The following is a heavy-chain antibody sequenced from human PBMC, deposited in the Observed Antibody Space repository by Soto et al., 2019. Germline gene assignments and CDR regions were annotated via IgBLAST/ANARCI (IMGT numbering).Heavy chain of an antibody. CDR2: ISYDGSNK. CDR3: ARGVGTGGARGADPFDI. J-gene: IGHJ3*02. Sequence: GGSLRLSCAASGFTFSSYAMHWVRQAPGKGLEWVAVISYDGSNKYYADSVKGRFTISRDNSKNTLYLQMNSLRAEDTAVYYCARGVGTGGARGADPFDIWGQGTMVTVSS. V-gene: IGHV3-30-3*01. D-gene: IGHD2-21*01. CDR1: GFTFSSYA.